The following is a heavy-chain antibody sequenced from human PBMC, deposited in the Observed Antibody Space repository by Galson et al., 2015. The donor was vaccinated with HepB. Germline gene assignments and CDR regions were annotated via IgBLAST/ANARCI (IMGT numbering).Heavy chain of an antibody. V-gene: IGHV3-7*03. Sequence: SLRLSCAASGFTFSSYWMSWVRQAPGKGLEWVANIKEDGSEKFYVDSVKGRFTISRDNAKNSLYLQMNSLRAEDTAVYYCARDRATGIAVAAYYYGMDVWGQGTTVTVSS. D-gene: IGHD6-19*01. CDR1: GFTFSSYW. CDR3: ARDRATGIAVAAYYYGMDV. CDR2: IKEDGSEK. J-gene: IGHJ6*02.